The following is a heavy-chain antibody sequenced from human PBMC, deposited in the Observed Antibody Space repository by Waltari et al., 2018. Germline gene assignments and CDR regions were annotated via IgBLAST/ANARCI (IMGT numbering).Heavy chain of an antibody. J-gene: IGHJ4*02. V-gene: IGHV4-34*01. D-gene: IGHD3-10*01. CDR1: GGSFIGYY. CDR3: ARALWFGELNY. Sequence: QVQLQQWGAGLLKPSETLSLTCAVYGGSFIGYYWSWIRQPPGKGLEWIGEINHSGSTNYNPSLKSRVTISVDTSKNQFSLKLSSVTAADTAVYYCARALWFGELNYWGQGTLVTVSS. CDR2: INHSGST.